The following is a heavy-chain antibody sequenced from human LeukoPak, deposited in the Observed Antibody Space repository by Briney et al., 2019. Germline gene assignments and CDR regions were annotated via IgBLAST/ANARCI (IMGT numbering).Heavy chain of an antibody. CDR3: ARDLGENYYDSSGYYELDY. CDR1: GFTFSSYS. D-gene: IGHD3-22*01. J-gene: IGHJ4*02. V-gene: IGHV3-21*01. CDR2: ISSSSSYI. Sequence: KSGGSLRLSCAASGFTFSSYSMNWVRQAPGKGLEWVSSISSSSSYIYYADSVKGRFTISRDNAKNSLYLQMNSLRAEDTAVYYCARDLGENYYDSSGYYELDYWGQGTLVTVSS.